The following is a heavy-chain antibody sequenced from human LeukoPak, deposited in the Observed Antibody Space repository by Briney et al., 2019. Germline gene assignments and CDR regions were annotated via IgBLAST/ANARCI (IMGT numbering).Heavy chain of an antibody. CDR2: IRYDGSNK. Sequence: GGSLRLSCVASGFTFSSYGIHWVRQAPGKGLEWVAFIRYDGSNKYYADSVKGRFTISRDNAKNSLYLQMNSLRAEDTAVYYCASATVTTNAFDIWGQGTMVTVSS. J-gene: IGHJ3*02. D-gene: IGHD4-17*01. CDR1: GFTFSSYG. V-gene: IGHV3-30*02. CDR3: ASATVTTNAFDI.